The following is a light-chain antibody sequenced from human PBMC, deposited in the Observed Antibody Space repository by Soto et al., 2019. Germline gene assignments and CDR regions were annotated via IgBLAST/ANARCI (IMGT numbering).Light chain of an antibody. CDR3: QQYYYWPPYT. V-gene: IGKV3-15*01. Sequence: EIVMTQSPATLSVSPGERATLSCRAGQSVGTNLVWYQHKPGQAPRPLIYGASIRATGIPARFSASGSGTEFTLTISSLQSEDSAVYFCQQYYYWPPYTLGQGTKVDIK. CDR2: GAS. CDR1: QSVGTN. J-gene: IGKJ2*01.